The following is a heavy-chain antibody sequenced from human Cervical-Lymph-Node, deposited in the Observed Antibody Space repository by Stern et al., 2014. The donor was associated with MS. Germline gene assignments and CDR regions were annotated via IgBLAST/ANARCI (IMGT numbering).Heavy chain of an antibody. Sequence: EGQLVESGGGLVQPGRSLRLSCVASGFIFDDYAIHWVRQAPGKGLEWVAGSSWNSVILGYADSVKGRFTISRDKAKNSLYLQMNSLRTEDTALYYCAKVTMVRGTGLDVWGQGTTVTVSS. J-gene: IGHJ6*02. D-gene: IGHD3-10*01. CDR3: AKVTMVRGTGLDV. V-gene: IGHV3-9*01. CDR1: GFIFDDYA. CDR2: SSWNSVIL.